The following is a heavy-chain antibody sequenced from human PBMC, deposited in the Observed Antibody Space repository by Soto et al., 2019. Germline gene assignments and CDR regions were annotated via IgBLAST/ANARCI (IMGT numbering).Heavy chain of an antibody. V-gene: IGHV3-23*01. Sequence: GGSLRLSCAASGFTFSSYAMSWVRQAPGKGLEWVSAISGSGGSTYYADSVKGRFTISRDNSKNTLYLQMNSLRAEDTAVYYCAKGSDYIWGSPAHFDYWGQGTLVTVSS. D-gene: IGHD3-16*01. CDR1: GFTFSSYA. J-gene: IGHJ4*02. CDR2: ISGSGGST. CDR3: AKGSDYIWGSPAHFDY.